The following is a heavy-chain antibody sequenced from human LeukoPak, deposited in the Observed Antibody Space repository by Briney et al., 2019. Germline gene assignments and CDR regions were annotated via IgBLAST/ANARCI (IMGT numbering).Heavy chain of an antibody. J-gene: IGHJ4*02. CDR3: ARVPITSRWD. CDR1: GFTFSSYS. Sequence: PGGSLRLSCAASGFTFSSYSMNWVRQAPGKGLEWVSSISSSSSYIYYADSAKGRFTISRDNAKNSLYLQMNSLRAEDTAVYYCARVPITSRWDWGQGTLVTVSS. D-gene: IGHD5-12*01. V-gene: IGHV3-21*01. CDR2: ISSSSSYI.